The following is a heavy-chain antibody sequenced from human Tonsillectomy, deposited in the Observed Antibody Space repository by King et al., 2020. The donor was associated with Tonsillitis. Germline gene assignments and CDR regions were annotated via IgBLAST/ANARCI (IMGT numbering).Heavy chain of an antibody. Sequence: VQLVESGGGVVQPGRSLRLSCAASGFTFSSYGMHWVRQAPGKGLEGLAVIWYDGSNKYYADSVKGRFTISRDNSKNTLYLQMNSLRAEDTAVYYCAGDFDFWSGYYPDYYYYGMDVWGQGTTVTVSS. CDR2: IWYDGSNK. J-gene: IGHJ6*02. D-gene: IGHD3-3*01. CDR1: GFTFSSYG. V-gene: IGHV3-33*01. CDR3: AGDFDFWSGYYPDYYYYGMDV.